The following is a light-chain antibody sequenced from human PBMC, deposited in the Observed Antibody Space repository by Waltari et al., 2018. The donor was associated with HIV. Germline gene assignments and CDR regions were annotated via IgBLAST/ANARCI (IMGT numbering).Light chain of an antibody. CDR2: EVS. CDR1: SSDVGGYNY. Sequence: QSALTQPASVSGSPGQPIPISCPGTSSDVGGYNYVSWYQQHPGKAPKLMIYEVSNRPSGVSNRFSGSKSGNTASLTISGLQAEDETDYYCSSYTSSSTWVFGGGTKLTVL. V-gene: IGLV2-14*01. CDR3: SSYTSSSTWV. J-gene: IGLJ3*02.